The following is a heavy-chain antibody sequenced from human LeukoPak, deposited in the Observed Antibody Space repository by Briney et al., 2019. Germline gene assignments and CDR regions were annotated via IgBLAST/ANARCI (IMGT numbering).Heavy chain of an antibody. J-gene: IGHJ4*02. CDR1: GGSISGFY. V-gene: IGHV4-59*01. Sequence: SETLSLTCTVSGGSISGFYWTWIRQPPGKGLEWIGYIYYSGSTNYNPSLKSRVTISVDTSKNQFSLKLSSVTAADTAVYYCARGDSSGYYDYWGQGTLVTVSS. D-gene: IGHD3-22*01. CDR2: IYYSGST. CDR3: ARGDSSGYYDY.